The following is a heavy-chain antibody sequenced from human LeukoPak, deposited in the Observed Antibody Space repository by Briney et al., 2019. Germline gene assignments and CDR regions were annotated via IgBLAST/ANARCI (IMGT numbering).Heavy chain of an antibody. CDR3: AKGDSYVHYYNYFDY. Sequence: PGGSLRLSCAASGFTFSSYAMSWVRQAPGKGLEWVSGISWNSGSIGYADSVKGRFTISRDNAKNSLYLQMNSLRAEDTALYYCAKGDSYVHYYNYFDYWGQGTLVTVSS. D-gene: IGHD5-18*01. CDR1: GFTFSSYA. CDR2: ISWNSGSI. J-gene: IGHJ4*02. V-gene: IGHV3-9*01.